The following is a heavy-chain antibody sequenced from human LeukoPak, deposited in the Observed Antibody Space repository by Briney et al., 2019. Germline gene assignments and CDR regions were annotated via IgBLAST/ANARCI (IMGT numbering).Heavy chain of an antibody. CDR2: IKSDGGST. CDR3: ARDRGYAVDY. CDR1: GFTFSSYW. V-gene: IGHV3-74*01. D-gene: IGHD3-10*01. Sequence: PGGSLRLSCAASGFTFSSYWMHWVRQAPGKGLVWVSLIKSDGGSTNYADSVQGRFTISRDNAKNALYLQMNSLRAEDTAVYYCARDRGYAVDYWGQGTLVTVSS. J-gene: IGHJ4*02.